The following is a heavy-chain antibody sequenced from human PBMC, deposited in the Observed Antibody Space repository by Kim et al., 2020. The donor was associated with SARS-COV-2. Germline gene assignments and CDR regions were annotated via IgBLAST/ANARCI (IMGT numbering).Heavy chain of an antibody. V-gene: IGHV4-34*01. J-gene: IGHJ6*02. CDR2: INHSGST. Sequence: SETLSLTCAVYGGSFSGYYWSWIRQPPGKGLEWIGEINHSGSTNYNPSLKSRVTISVDTSKNQFSLKLSSVTAADTAVYYCARGKRSYYYGSGSYNYYYGMDVWGQGTTVTVSS. CDR3: ARGKRSYYYGSGSYNYYYGMDV. D-gene: IGHD3-10*01. CDR1: GGSFSGYY.